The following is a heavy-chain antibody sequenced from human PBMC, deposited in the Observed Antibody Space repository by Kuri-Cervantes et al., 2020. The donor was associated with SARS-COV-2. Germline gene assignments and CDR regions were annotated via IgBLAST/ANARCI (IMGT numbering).Heavy chain of an antibody. D-gene: IGHD1-26*01. Sequence: GGSLRLSCAASGFTFSSYAMHWVRQAPGKGLEWVAVISYDGGNKYYADSVKGRFTISRDNSKNTLYLQMNSLRAEDTAVYYCARRSGSYYSYYFDYWGQGTLVTVSS. CDR3: ARRSGSYYSYYFDY. V-gene: IGHV3-30-3*01. J-gene: IGHJ4*02. CDR2: ISYDGGNK. CDR1: GFTFSSYA.